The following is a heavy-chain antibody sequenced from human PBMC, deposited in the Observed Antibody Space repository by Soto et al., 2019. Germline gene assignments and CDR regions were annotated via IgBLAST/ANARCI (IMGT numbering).Heavy chain of an antibody. D-gene: IGHD3-22*01. CDR1: GFTFDDYA. V-gene: IGHV3-9*01. J-gene: IGHJ6*02. CDR2: LSWNGVTI. Sequence: EVQLVESGGDLVQPGRSLRLSCAASGFTFDDYAMHWVRQVPGKGLQWVSGLSWNGVTIGYAASVKGRFTISRDNAKKSLYAQMNGLRPADTAWYYWAASRAYDSSDYAGFHYGMDVWGLGTTVGVSS. CDR3: AASRAYDSSDYAGFHYGMDV.